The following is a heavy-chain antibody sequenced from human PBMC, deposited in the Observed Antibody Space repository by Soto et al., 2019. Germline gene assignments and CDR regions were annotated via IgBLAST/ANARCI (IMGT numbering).Heavy chain of an antibody. Sequence: EEQLLESGGVLVVPGGSLRLSCAASGFAFSNYAMTWVRQAPGKGLEWVSSIRGNGDRTYYAESVKGRFTISRDNSKSTLFLQMNSLSADDTAVYFCAIAEVTAVFGFWGQGTLVTVSS. CDR2: IRGNGDRT. J-gene: IGHJ4*02. D-gene: IGHD2-21*02. V-gene: IGHV3-23*01. CDR3: AIAEVTAVFGF. CDR1: GFAFSNYA.